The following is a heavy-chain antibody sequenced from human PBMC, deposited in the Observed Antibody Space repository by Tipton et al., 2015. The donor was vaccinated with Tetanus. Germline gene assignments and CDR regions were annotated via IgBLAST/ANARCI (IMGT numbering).Heavy chain of an antibody. Sequence: SLRLSCAASGFTFSTNAMHWVRQAPGKGLEWVAAIWNDGSYKYYADSVKGRFTVSRDNSKNTLYLEMNSLRAEDTAVYYCARDMVVTAMGGRHYYHNGLDVWGQGATVIVSS. D-gene: IGHD2-21*02. CDR1: GFTFSTNA. J-gene: IGHJ6*02. CDR3: ARDMVVTAMGGRHYYHNGLDV. CDR2: IWNDGSYK. V-gene: IGHV3-33*01.